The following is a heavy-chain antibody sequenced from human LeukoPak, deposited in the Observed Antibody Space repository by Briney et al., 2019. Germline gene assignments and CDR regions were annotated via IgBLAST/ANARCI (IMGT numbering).Heavy chain of an antibody. CDR2: IYYSGST. V-gene: IGHV4-59*02. J-gene: IGHJ6*03. D-gene: IGHD6-13*01. CDR1: GGSVSDYY. Sequence: SETLSLTCTISGGSVSDYYWSWIRQSPGKGLEWIGYIYYSGSTNYNPSLKSRVTISVDTSKNQFSLKLSSVTAADTAVYYCARGGGYSSSWIYYYYYYMDVWGKGTTVTISS. CDR3: ARGGGYSSSWIYYYYYYMDV.